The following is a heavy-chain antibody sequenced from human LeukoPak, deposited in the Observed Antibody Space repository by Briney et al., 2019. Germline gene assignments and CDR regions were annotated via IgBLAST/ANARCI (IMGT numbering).Heavy chain of an antibody. CDR1: GYTFTGYY. CDR2: INPNSGGI. D-gene: IGHD6-19*01. V-gene: IGHV1-2*02. J-gene: IGHJ4*02. Sequence: GASVKVSCKASGYTFTGYYMHWVRQAPGQGLEWMGWINPNSGGINYAQKFQGRVTMTRDTSISTAYMELSRLRSDDTAVYYCARDPLQWLVQYYFDHWGRGTLVTVSS. CDR3: ARDPLQWLVQYYFDH.